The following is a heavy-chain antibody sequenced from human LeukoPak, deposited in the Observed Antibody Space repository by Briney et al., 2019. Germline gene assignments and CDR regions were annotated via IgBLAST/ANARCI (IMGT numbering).Heavy chain of an antibody. J-gene: IGHJ4*02. V-gene: IGHV3-33*01. CDR2: TAYDGSRA. D-gene: IGHD1-14*01. CDR1: GFTFGGYG. CDR3: TRYNNDHFDY. Sequence: GRSLRLSCAGSGFTFGGYGMHWFRQTPGKGLEWVAVTAYDGSRAFYADSVKGRFTISRDNSKNTMSVQMDDLRAEDTAVYYCTRYNNDHFDYWGQGTLVTVSS.